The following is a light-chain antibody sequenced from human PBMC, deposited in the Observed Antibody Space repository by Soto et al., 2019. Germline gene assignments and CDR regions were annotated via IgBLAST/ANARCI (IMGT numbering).Light chain of an antibody. J-gene: IGLJ2*01. CDR2: EVS. CDR3: SSYTTSITLV. V-gene: IGLV2-14*01. CDR1: SSDVGGYNY. Sequence: QSALTQPASVSGSPGQSITISCTGTSSDVGGYNYVSWYQQHPGKAPELMIYEVSNRPSGVSNRFSGAKSGNTASLTISGLQAEDESDYYCSSYTTSITLVVGGGTKLTVL.